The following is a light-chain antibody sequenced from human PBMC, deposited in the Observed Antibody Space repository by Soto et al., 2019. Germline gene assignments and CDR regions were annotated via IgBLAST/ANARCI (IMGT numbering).Light chain of an antibody. V-gene: IGLV2-14*01. CDR1: SSDVGGYNY. J-gene: IGLJ2*01. Sequence: QSALTQPASASGSPGQSITISCTGSSSDVGGYNYVSWYQQHPGKATKLMIYEVSNRPSGISNRVSGSKSGNTASLTLSGLQAEDEADYYCSSYTSSSTLVFGGGTKVTVL. CDR2: EVS. CDR3: SSYTSSSTLV.